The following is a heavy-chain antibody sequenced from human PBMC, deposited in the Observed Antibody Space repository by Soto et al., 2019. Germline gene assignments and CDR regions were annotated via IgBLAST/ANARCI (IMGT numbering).Heavy chain of an antibody. CDR1: GYTFTSYA. J-gene: IGHJ4*02. CDR3: ARSIVVVTALDY. V-gene: IGHV1-3*05. CDR2: INAGNGNT. Sequence: QVQRVQSGAEEKKPGASVKVSCKASGYTFTSYAMHWVRQAPGQRLEWMGWINAGNGNTKYSQKFQGRVTITRDTSASTAYMELSSLRSEDTAVYYCARSIVVVTALDYWGQGTLDTVSS. D-gene: IGHD2-21*02.